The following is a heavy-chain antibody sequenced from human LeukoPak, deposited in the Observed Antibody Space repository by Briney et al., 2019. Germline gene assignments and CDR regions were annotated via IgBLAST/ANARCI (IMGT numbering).Heavy chain of an antibody. V-gene: IGHV3-23*01. CDR1: GFTFSSYG. CDR3: AKLKISPRHYMDV. Sequence: PGGSLRLSCAASGFTFSSYGMSWVRQAPGKGLEWVSAISGSGGSTYYADSAKGRFTISRDNSKNTLYLQMNSLRAEDTAVYYCAKLKISPRHYMDVWGKGTTVTISS. J-gene: IGHJ6*03. CDR2: ISGSGGST. D-gene: IGHD3-9*01.